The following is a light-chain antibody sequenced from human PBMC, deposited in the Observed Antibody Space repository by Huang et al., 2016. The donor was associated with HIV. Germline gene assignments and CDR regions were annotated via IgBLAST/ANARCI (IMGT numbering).Light chain of an antibody. CDR1: QNLLPTSGQNR. J-gene: IGKJ2*01. CDR3: MQGLQTPPT. CDR2: LGS. Sequence: DIVMTQSPLSLPVAPGQPASISCKSSQNLLPTSGQNRLDWYLQNPGRSPQLLTYLGSNRASGVPDRFTGSGSGSDFTLEISRVEADDVGIYYCMQGLQTPPTFGQGTKLEI. V-gene: IGKV2-28*01.